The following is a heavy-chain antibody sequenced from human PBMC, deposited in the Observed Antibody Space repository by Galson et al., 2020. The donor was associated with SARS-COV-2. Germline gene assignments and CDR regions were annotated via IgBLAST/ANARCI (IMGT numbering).Heavy chain of an antibody. Sequence: GESLKTLCAAPGFTFSDYYMSWIRQAPGKGPEWFSHISSSGSTIYYADPVKGRFTISRDNAKNSLYLQMNSLRAEDTAVYYCARYDFWSGYYTDYWGQGTLVTVSS. CDR1: GFTFSDYY. CDR2: ISSSGSTI. CDR3: ARYDFWSGYYTDY. D-gene: IGHD3-3*01. V-gene: IGHV3-11*01. J-gene: IGHJ4*02.